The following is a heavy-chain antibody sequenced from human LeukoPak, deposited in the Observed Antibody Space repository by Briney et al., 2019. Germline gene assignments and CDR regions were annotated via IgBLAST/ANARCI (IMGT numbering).Heavy chain of an antibody. CDR1: GGTFSSYA. D-gene: IGHD4-17*01. Sequence: ASVKVSCKASGGTFSSYAISWVRQAPGQGLEWMGRIIPILGIANYAQKFQGRVTITADKSTSTAYMELSSLRSEDTAVYYCVRDHGDYGPFDYWGQGTLATVSS. J-gene: IGHJ4*02. CDR3: VRDHGDYGPFDY. CDR2: IIPILGIA. V-gene: IGHV1-69*04.